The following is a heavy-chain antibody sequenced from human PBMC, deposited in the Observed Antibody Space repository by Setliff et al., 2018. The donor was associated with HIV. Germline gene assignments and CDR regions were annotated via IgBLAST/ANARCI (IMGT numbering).Heavy chain of an antibody. D-gene: IGHD3-16*01. V-gene: IGHV4-39*01. Sequence: ASETLSLTCTVSGGSISSSSYYWGWIRQPPGRGLEWIGSIYYSGSTYYNPSLKSRVTISVDTSKNQFSLKLSSVTAADTAVYYCARRWGNNWFDPWGQGTLVTVSS. J-gene: IGHJ5*02. CDR1: GGSISSSSYY. CDR2: IYYSGST. CDR3: ARRWGNNWFDP.